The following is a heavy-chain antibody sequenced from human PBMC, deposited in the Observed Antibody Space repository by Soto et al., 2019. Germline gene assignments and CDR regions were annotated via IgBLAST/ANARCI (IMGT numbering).Heavy chain of an antibody. CDR1: GYSFTSYW. CDR2: IYPGDSDT. D-gene: IGHD3-10*01. CDR3: ARHGGDYYGSGSPNWFDP. V-gene: IGHV5-51*01. Sequence: GESLKISCKGSGYSFTSYWIGWVRQMPGKGLEWMGIIYPGDSDTTYSPSFQGQVTISTDKSISTAYLQWSSLKASDTAMYYCARHGGDYYGSGSPNWFDPWGQGTLVTVS. J-gene: IGHJ5*02.